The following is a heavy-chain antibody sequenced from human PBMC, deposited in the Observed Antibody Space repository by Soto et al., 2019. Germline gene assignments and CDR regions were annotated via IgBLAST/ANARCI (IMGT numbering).Heavy chain of an antibody. CDR2: ISGSGGST. J-gene: IGHJ4*02. V-gene: IGHV3-23*01. CDR1: GFTFSSYA. D-gene: IGHD6-19*01. Sequence: EVQLLESGGGLVQPGGSLRLSCAASGFTFSSYAMSWVRQAPGKGLDWLSNISGSGGSTYYADSVKGRFTISRDNSKNTLHLQMNSLRVEDTAVYYCAKRGRGAVAFDYWGQGTLVTVSS. CDR3: AKRGRGAVAFDY.